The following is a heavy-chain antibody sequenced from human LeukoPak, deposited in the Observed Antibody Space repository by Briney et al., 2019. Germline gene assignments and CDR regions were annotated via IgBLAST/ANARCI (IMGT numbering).Heavy chain of an antibody. CDR1: GFPFSTLG. CDR2: IGSDGDGT. V-gene: IGHV3-64D*06. Sequence: GGSLRLSCSASGFPFSTLGMHWVRQAPGKGLEHVSTIGSDGDGTYYADSVKDRFIISRDNSKNAVYLQMSSLRPEDTAVYYCVRGHRRDSYYYDSSGYPDWGQGTLVTVSS. D-gene: IGHD3-22*01. CDR3: VRGHRRDSYYYDSSGYPD. J-gene: IGHJ4*02.